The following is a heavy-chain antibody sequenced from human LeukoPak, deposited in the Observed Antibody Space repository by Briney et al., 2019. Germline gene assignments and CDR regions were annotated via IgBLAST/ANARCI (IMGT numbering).Heavy chain of an antibody. J-gene: IGHJ5*02. CDR3: ARGPDPPSNWFDP. CDR1: GFTFSSYA. D-gene: IGHD1-14*01. V-gene: IGHV4-34*01. CDR2: INHSGST. Sequence: PGGSLRLSCAVSGFTFSSYAMSWVRQAPGKGLEWIGEINHSGSTNYNPSLKSRVTISVDTSKNQFSLKLSSVTAADTAVYYCARGPDPPSNWFDPWGQGTLVTVSS.